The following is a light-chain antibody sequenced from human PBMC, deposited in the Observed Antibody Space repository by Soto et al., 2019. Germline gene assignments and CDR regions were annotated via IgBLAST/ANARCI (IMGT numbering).Light chain of an antibody. CDR3: QRYGSSTT. J-gene: IGKJ1*01. V-gene: IGKV3-20*01. CDR1: QSVPNNY. CDR2: GAS. Sequence: EIVLTQSPGTLSLSPGERATLSCRASQSVPNNYLTWYQQKSGQAPRRLIFGASLRASGVPDRFSGSGSGTDFTLTISRLEAEDFAVYHCQRYGSSTTFGQGTKVEIK.